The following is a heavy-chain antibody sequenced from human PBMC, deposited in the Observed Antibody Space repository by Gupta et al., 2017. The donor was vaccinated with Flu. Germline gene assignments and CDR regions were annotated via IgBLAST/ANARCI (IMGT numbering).Heavy chain of an antibody. Sequence: QVQLQQWGAGLLKPSETLSLTCAVYGGSFSGYYWSWIRQPPGKGLEWIGEINNSGSTNYNKYRKSRVTISVETYKNQLSLKMSSVTAADKAVYYCARGARSWVGDYNWFDPWCQGTLVTVSS. CDR1: GGSFSGYY. V-gene: IGHV4-34*01. CDR2: INNSGST. CDR3: ARGARSWVGDYNWFDP. J-gene: IGHJ5*02. D-gene: IGHD3-10*01.